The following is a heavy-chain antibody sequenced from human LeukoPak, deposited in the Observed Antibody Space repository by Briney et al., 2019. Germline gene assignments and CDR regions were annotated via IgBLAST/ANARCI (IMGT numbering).Heavy chain of an antibody. Sequence: KPSETPSLTCAVYGGSFSGYYWSWIRQPPGKGLEWIGEINHSGSTNYNPSLKSRVTISVATSKNQFSLMMRSVTSAATAVYYCASRPRLYSSGWYSVYMDVWGKGTTVTVSS. CDR2: INHSGST. J-gene: IGHJ6*03. D-gene: IGHD6-19*01. V-gene: IGHV4-34*01. CDR1: GGSFSGYY. CDR3: ASRPRLYSSGWYSVYMDV.